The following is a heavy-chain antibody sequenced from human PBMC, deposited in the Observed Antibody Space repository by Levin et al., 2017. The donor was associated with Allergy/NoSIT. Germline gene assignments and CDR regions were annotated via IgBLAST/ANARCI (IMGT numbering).Heavy chain of an antibody. V-gene: IGHV5-51*01. Sequence: GESLKISCQGSGYSFTSYWIGWVRQMPGKGLEWMGIIYPGDSDTRYSPSFQGQVNLSADQSISPAYLPWSSLKASDTAIYYGARRDTRDYYYYMDVWGKGTTVTVSS. CDR3: ARRDTRDYYYYMDV. CDR1: GYSFTSYW. D-gene: IGHD5-18*01. J-gene: IGHJ6*03. CDR2: IYPGDSDT.